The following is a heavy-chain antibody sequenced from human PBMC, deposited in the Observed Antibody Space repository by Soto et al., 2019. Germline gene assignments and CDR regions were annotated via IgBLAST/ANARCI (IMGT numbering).Heavy chain of an antibody. D-gene: IGHD6-13*01. Sequence: ASVKVSCKASGGTFSSYAISWVRQAPGQGLEWMGGIIPIFGTANYAQKFQGRVTITADESTSTAYMELSSLRSEDTAVYYCAKDKDPVTSSWYKTIYYYGMDVWGQGTTVTVSS. CDR3: AKDKDPVTSSWYKTIYYYGMDV. J-gene: IGHJ6*02. CDR2: IIPIFGTA. CDR1: GGTFSSYA. V-gene: IGHV1-69*13.